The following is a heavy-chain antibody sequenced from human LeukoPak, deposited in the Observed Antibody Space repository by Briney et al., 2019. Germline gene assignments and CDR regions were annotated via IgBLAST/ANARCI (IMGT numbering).Heavy chain of an antibody. CDR3: AKGGKWDVTPFDY. CDR1: GFTFTSYS. D-gene: IGHD1-26*01. CDR2: ISGGGGST. Sequence: GGSLRLSCAASGFTFTSYSMNWVRQAPGKGLEWVSTISGGGGSTYYADSVKGRFTISRDNSKNTLYLQVNSLRAEDTAVYYCAKGGKWDVTPFDYWGQGTLVTVYS. V-gene: IGHV3-23*01. J-gene: IGHJ4*02.